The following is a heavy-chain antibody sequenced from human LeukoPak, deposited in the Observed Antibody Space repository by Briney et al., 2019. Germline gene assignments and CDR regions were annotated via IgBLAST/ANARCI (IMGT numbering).Heavy chain of an antibody. Sequence: SVKVSCKASGGTFSSYAISWVRQAPGQGLELMGRIIPIFGTANYAQKSQGRVTITTDESTSTAYMELSSLRSEDTAVYYCARGALITGRIAFDIWGQGTMVTVSS. D-gene: IGHD1-20*01. J-gene: IGHJ3*02. V-gene: IGHV1-69*05. CDR1: GGTFSSYA. CDR3: ARGALITGRIAFDI. CDR2: IIPIFGTA.